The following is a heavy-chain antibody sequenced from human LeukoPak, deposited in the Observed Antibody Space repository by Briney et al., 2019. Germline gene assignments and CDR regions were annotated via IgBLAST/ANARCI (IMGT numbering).Heavy chain of an antibody. J-gene: IGHJ6*02. CDR3: ATGRIAAPSYYYYGMDV. V-gene: IGHV1-24*01. D-gene: IGHD6-13*01. CDR1: GYTLTELS. CDR2: FDPEDGET. Sequence: ASVKVSCKVSGYTLTELSMHWVRQAPGKGLEWMGGFDPEDGETIYAQKFQGRVTMTEDTSTDTAYMELSSLRSEDTAVYYCATGRIAAPSYYYYGMDVWGQGTTVTVSS.